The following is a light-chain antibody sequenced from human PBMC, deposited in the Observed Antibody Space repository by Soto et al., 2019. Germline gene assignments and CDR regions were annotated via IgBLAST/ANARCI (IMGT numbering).Light chain of an antibody. CDR1: QSVGNNY. V-gene: IGKV3-20*01. CDR3: NQYATSPWT. CDR2: NAT. J-gene: IGKJ1*01. Sequence: ENVLTQSPGTLSLSPGERATLSCRASQSVGNNYLGWFQQKLGQAPRLLIANATYRAAGVADRFSGSGSGTDFSLTISGLEPEDSAVYYCNQYATSPWTFGQGTKVEIK.